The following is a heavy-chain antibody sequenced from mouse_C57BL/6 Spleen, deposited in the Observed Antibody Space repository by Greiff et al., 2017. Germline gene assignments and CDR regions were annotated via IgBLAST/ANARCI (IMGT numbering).Heavy chain of an antibody. V-gene: IGHV1-61*01. CDR3: ARGDYDFDY. CDR2: IYPSDSET. D-gene: IGHD2-4*01. Sequence: QVQLQQPGAELVRPGSSVKLSCKASGYTFTSYWMDWVKQRPGQGLAWIGNIYPSDSETHYNQKFKDKATLTVDKSSSTAYMQLSSLTSEDSAVYYCARGDYDFDYWGQGTTLTVSS. J-gene: IGHJ2*01. CDR1: GYTFTSYW.